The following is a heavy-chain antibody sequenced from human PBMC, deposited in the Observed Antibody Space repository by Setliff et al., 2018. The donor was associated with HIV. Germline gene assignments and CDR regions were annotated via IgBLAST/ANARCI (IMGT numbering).Heavy chain of an antibody. CDR2: IKQDGSEK. V-gene: IGHV3-7*01. CDR1: GFTFDDYA. Sequence: GGSLRLSCAASGFTFDDYAMHWVRQAPGKGLEWVANIKQDGSEKYYIDSVKGRFTISRDNAKNSLYLQMNSLRAEDTAVYYCARDTTYYYGSGSHHWGQGTLVTVSS. D-gene: IGHD3-10*01. J-gene: IGHJ4*02. CDR3: ARDTTYYYGSGSHH.